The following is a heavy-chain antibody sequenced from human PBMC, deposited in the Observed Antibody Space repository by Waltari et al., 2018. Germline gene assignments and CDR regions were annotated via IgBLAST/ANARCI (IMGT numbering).Heavy chain of an antibody. CDR1: GGSVSSYS. Sequence: QVQLQESGPGLVKPSETLSLTCPASGGSVSSYSWRWIGQPAGKGLEWIGRIYTRGSTNYTPSLKSLVTRSVDTSKNQFSLKLSSVTAADTAVYYCASSPIAVAGNFDYWGQGTLVTVSS. V-gene: IGHV4-4*07. D-gene: IGHD6-19*01. CDR2: IYTRGST. CDR3: ASSPIAVAGNFDY. J-gene: IGHJ4*02.